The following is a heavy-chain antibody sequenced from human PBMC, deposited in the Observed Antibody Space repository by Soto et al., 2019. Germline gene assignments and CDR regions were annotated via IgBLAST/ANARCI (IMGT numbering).Heavy chain of an antibody. D-gene: IGHD4-17*01. J-gene: IGHJ4*02. CDR2: ISGSGGST. Sequence: EVQLLESGGGLVQPGGSLRLSCAASGFTFSSYAMSWVRQAPGRGLEWVSAISGSGGSTYYADSVKGRFTISRDNSKNTLYLQMNSLRAEDTAVYYCAKGESHYGDYFDYWGQGTLVTVSS. V-gene: IGHV3-23*01. CDR1: GFTFSSYA. CDR3: AKGESHYGDYFDY.